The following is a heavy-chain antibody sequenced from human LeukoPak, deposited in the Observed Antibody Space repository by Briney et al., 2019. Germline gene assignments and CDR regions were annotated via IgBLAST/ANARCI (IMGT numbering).Heavy chain of an antibody. J-gene: IGHJ3*02. CDR3: AQSGWGNRQAFDI. CDR2: ISVYNGNT. D-gene: IGHD6-19*01. V-gene: IGHV1-18*01. Sequence: ASVKVSCKASDYTFTSYGISWVRQAPGQGREWMGWISVYNGNTKYAQKVQGRVTMTTDTSTSTAYMELRSLRSDDTAVYYCAQSGWGNRQAFDIWGQGTMVTVSS. CDR1: DYTFTSYG.